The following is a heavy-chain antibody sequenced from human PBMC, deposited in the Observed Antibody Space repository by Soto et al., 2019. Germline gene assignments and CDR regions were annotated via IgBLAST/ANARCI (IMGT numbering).Heavy chain of an antibody. CDR2: IYWDDDK. CDR3: ARALGSWGSYYFDH. CDR1: GFSLDTWGLG. V-gene: IGHV2-5*02. J-gene: IGHJ4*02. D-gene: IGHD3-16*01. Sequence: QITLKESGPTLVRPTQTLTLTCTVSGFSLDTWGLGVGWIRQSPGKAPEWLALIYWDDDKRYRPSLKNRLTITKDTSKNQVVLTLTTMDPVDTVTYYCARALGSWGSYYFDHWGQGTLVTVSS.